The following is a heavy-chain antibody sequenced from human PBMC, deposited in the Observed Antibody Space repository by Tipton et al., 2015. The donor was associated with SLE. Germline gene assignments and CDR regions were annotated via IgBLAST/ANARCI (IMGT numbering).Heavy chain of an antibody. CDR2: ISYDGSNK. CDR3: AKDAPGSASAPTLFPLVS. V-gene: IGHV3-30*18. Sequence: SLRLSCAASGFTFSSYGMHWVRQAPGKGLEWVAVISYDGSNKYYADSVKGRFTISRDNSKNTLYLQMNSLRAEDTAVYYCAKDAPGSASAPTLFPLVSW. D-gene: IGHD3-10*01. J-gene: IGHJ5*01. CDR1: GFTFSSYG.